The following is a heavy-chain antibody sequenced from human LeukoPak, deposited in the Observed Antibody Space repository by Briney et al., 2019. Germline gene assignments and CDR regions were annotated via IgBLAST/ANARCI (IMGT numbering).Heavy chain of an antibody. CDR1: GGSISSYY. CDR2: IYYSGIT. J-gene: IGHJ4*02. D-gene: IGHD6-13*01. V-gene: IGHV4-59*08. CDR3: ARHASSYSSSCDY. Sequence: PSETLSLTCTVSGGSISSYYWSWIRQPPGKGLEWIGYIYYSGITNYNPSLKSRVTISVDTSKNQISLKLSSVTAADTAVYYCARHASSYSSSCDYWGQGTLVTVSS.